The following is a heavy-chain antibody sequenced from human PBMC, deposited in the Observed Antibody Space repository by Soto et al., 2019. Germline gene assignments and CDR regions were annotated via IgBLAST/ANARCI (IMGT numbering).Heavy chain of an antibody. CDR3: ATVGYCNTKCYNFFDY. Sequence: LGESLKISCKASGYSFTTYWIGWVRQMPGKGLEWMGIIYPGDSDTKYSPSFQGQVTISADKSITTAYLQWSSLKASDTAMYYCATVGYCNTKCYNFFDYWGRGTLVTVSS. V-gene: IGHV5-51*01. D-gene: IGHD2-15*01. CDR2: IYPGDSDT. J-gene: IGHJ4*02. CDR1: GYSFTTYW.